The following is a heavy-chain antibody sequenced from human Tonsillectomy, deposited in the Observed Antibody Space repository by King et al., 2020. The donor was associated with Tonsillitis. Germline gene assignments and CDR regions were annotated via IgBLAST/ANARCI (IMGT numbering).Heavy chain of an antibody. CDR2: IYHIWST. D-gene: IGHD3-22*01. J-gene: IGHJ3*02. V-gene: IGHV4-4*02. Sequence: QLQESGPGLVKPSGTLSLTCAVSGGSIISINWWSWVRPPPGKGLEWSGEIYHIWSTNYTPSLTSRVTISVDKSKNQFSLQLSSVTAADTAVYYFARNYDSSGYSDVFDIWGQGTMVTVSS. CDR1: GGSIISINW. CDR3: ARNYDSSGYSDVFDI.